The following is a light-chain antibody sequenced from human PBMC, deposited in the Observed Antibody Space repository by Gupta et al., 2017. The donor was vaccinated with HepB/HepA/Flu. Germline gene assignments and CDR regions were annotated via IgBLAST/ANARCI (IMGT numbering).Light chain of an antibody. J-gene: IGKJ4*01. CDR3: QQYDSAPLT. Sequence: DIVMTQSPDSLAVSLGERATINCKSSQSVLYSSNNKSYLTWYQQKPGQPPKLLISWASTRESGVPDRFSGSGSGTDFTLTISSLQAEDVAVYYCQQYDSAPLTFGGGTKVEIK. V-gene: IGKV4-1*01. CDR1: QSVLYSSNNKSY. CDR2: WAS.